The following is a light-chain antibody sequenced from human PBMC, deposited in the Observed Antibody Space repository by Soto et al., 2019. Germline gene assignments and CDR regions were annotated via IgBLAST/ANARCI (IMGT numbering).Light chain of an antibody. CDR2: GNT. J-gene: IGLJ1*01. CDR3: QSYDNTLKGCV. Sequence: QSVLTQPPSVSGAPGQRVIISCTGGSSNIGADYEVHWYQQLPGTAPKLLIDGNTNRPSGVPDRFSGSKSSSSASLAITGRQAEDEAEYYCQSYDNTLKGCVFGTGTKLTVL. CDR1: SSNIGADYE. V-gene: IGLV1-40*01.